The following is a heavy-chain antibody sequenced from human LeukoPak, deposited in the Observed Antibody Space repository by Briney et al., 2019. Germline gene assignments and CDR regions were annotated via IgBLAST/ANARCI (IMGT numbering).Heavy chain of an antibody. CDR1: GGSFSGYY. V-gene: IGHV4-4*07. D-gene: IGHD6-13*01. CDR2: IYTSGST. Sequence: PSETLSLTCAVYGGSFSGYYWSWIRQPAGKGLEWIGRIYTSGSTNYNPSLKSRVTMSVDTSKNQFSLKLSSVTAADTAVYYCAREGVGYSSSWYDDYFDYWGQGTLVTVSS. J-gene: IGHJ4*02. CDR3: AREGVGYSSSWYDDYFDY.